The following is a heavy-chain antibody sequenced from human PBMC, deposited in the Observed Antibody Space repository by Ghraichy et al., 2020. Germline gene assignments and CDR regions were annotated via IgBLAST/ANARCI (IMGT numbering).Heavy chain of an antibody. V-gene: IGHV4-39*01. D-gene: IGHD3-22*01. CDR3: ARRDSSGYSAEY. CDR2: IYYSGST. Sequence: SETLSLTCTVSGGSISSSSYYWGWIRQPPGKGLEWIGTIYYSGSTYYNPSLKSRVIISVDTSKNQFSLKLSSVTAADTAVYYCARRDSSGYSAEYWGQGTLFTVSS. J-gene: IGHJ4*02. CDR1: GGSISSSSYY.